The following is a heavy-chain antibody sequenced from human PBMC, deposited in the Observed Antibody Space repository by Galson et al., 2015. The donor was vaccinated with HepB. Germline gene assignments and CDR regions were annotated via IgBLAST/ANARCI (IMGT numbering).Heavy chain of an antibody. D-gene: IGHD2-2*01. CDR1: GFTFSSYA. V-gene: IGHV3-30-3*01. CDR3: ASGDIVVVTDY. CDR2: ISYDGSNK. J-gene: IGHJ4*02. Sequence: SLRLSCAASGFTFSSYAMHWVRQAPGKGLEWVAVISYDGSNKYYADSVKGRFTISRDNSKNTLYLQMNSLRAEGTAVYYCASGDIVVVTDYWGQGTLVTVSS.